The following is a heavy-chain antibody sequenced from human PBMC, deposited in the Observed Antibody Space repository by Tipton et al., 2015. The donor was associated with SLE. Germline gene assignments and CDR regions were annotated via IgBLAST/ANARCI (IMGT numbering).Heavy chain of an antibody. J-gene: IGHJ4*02. V-gene: IGHV3-30*04. CDR1: GFIFSSFT. CDR2: TSYNGNYE. CDR3: AKDPGSGWTFDY. D-gene: IGHD6-19*01. Sequence: SLRLSCAASGFIFSSFTMHWVRQAPGKGLEWVAATSYNGNYEDYADSVKGRFTISRDNSKNTLYLQMNSLRAEDTAVYYCAKDPGSGWTFDYWGQGTLVTVSS.